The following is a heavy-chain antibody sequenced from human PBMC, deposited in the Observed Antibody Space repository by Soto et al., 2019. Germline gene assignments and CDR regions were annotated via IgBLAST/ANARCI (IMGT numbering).Heavy chain of an antibody. CDR3: ARAVRGSYCSSTSCYGIYYYYYYYMDV. D-gene: IGHD2-2*01. V-gene: IGHV1-8*01. Sequence: ASVKVSCKASGYTFTSYDINWVRQATGQGLEWMGWMNPNSGNTGYAQKFQGRVTMTRNTSISTAYMELSSLRSEDTAVYYCARAVRGSYCSSTSCYGIYYYYYYYMDVWGKGTTVTVSS. J-gene: IGHJ6*03. CDR1: GYTFTSYD. CDR2: MNPNSGNT.